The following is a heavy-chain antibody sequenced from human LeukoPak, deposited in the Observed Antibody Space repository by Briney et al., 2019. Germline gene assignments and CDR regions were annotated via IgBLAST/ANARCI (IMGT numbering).Heavy chain of an antibody. CDR1: GFTFSSYA. CDR2: ISGSGGST. Sequence: GGSLRLPCAASGFTFSSYAMSWVRQAPGKGLEWVSAISGSGGSTYYADSVKGRFTISRDNSKNTLYLQMNSLKTEDTAVYYCARRSADDSSGYWGSWGQGTMVTVSS. V-gene: IGHV3-23*01. D-gene: IGHD3-22*01. CDR3: ARRSADDSSGYWGS. J-gene: IGHJ3*01.